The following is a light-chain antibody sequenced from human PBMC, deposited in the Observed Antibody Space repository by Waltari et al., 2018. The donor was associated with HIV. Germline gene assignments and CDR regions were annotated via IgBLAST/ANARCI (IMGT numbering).Light chain of an antibody. CDR3: QQAYSFPHT. Sequence: DIQLTQSPSSMSASVGDRLTITCRASQFISTSLAWDQQRPSRAPKLLIFAASRLQSGVPSRLSGGGSGTQFTLTINRLQPEDLATYYCQQAYSFPHTFGQGT. CDR2: AAS. CDR1: QFISTS. V-gene: IGKV1-12*01. J-gene: IGKJ2*01.